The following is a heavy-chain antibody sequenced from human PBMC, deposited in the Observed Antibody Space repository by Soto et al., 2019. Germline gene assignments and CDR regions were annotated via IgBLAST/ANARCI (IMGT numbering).Heavy chain of an antibody. CDR2: ISWNSGSI. D-gene: IGHD6-19*01. CDR1: GFTFDDYA. Sequence: EVQLVESGGGLVQPGRSLRLSCAASGFTFDDYAMHWVRQAPGKGLEWVSGISWNSGSIGYADSVKGRFTISRDNAKNSLYLQMNSLRAEDTALYYCAKGTQWLVPYYYYGMDVWGQGTTVTVSS. CDR3: AKGTQWLVPYYYYGMDV. V-gene: IGHV3-9*01. J-gene: IGHJ6*02.